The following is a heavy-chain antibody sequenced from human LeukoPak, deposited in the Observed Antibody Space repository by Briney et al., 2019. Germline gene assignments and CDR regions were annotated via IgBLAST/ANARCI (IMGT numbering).Heavy chain of an antibody. CDR2: IYPGDSDT. CDR1: GYSFTSYW. Sequence: GEALKISFKGSGYSFTSYWIGWVRPMPGKGLERMGIIYPGDSDTRYSPSFQGQVTISADKSISTAYLQWSSLKASDTAMYYCARQGYSYGTFDYWGQGTLVTVSS. CDR3: ARQGYSYGTFDY. V-gene: IGHV5-51*01. J-gene: IGHJ4*02. D-gene: IGHD5-18*01.